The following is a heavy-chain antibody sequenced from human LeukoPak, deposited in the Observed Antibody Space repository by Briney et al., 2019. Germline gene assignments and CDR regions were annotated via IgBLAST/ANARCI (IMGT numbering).Heavy chain of an antibody. J-gene: IGHJ4*02. V-gene: IGHV1-45*02. D-gene: IGHD7-27*01. CDR3: ARGPPNWGYDY. Sequence: ASVKVSCKASGYTFTYRYLHWVRQAPGQALEWMGWITPFNGNTNYAQKFQDRVTITRDGSMSTAYMELSSLRSEDTAMYYCARGPPNWGYDYWGPGTLVTVSS. CDR2: ITPFNGNT. CDR1: GYTFTYRY.